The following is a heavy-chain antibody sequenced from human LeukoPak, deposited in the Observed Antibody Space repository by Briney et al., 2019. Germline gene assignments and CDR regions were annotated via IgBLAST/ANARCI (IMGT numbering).Heavy chain of an antibody. CDR1: GYTFTNNW. J-gene: IGHJ4*02. CDR2: IFPGDYDT. Sequence: GASLQISCKSSGYTFTNNWIGWVRQMPGKGLEWMGRIFPGDYDTRYSPSFQGQVTITADTSINTVYLQWNSLRASDSAIYYCVKSWCRGILVCPDYWGQGTMVTVSS. CDR3: VKSWCRGILVCPDY. D-gene: IGHD4/OR15-4a*01. V-gene: IGHV5-51*01.